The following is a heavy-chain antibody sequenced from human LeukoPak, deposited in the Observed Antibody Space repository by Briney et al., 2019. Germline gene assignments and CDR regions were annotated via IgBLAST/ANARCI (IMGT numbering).Heavy chain of an antibody. CDR1: GFTFSSYA. V-gene: IGHV3-23*01. Sequence: GGSLRLSCAASGFTFSSYAMSWIRQAPGKGLEWVSAISGSGGSTYYADSVKGRFTISRDNSRNTLYLQMNSLRAEDTAVYYCAKGSYYDSSGSFYFDYWGQGTLVTVSS. CDR2: ISGSGGST. CDR3: AKGSYYDSSGSFYFDY. D-gene: IGHD3-22*01. J-gene: IGHJ4*02.